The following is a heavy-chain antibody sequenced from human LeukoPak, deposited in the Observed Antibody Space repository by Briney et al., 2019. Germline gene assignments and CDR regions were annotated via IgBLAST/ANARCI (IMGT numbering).Heavy chain of an antibody. V-gene: IGHV3-72*01. D-gene: IGHD6-19*01. CDR3: VRVGSVAGSDYLDY. Sequence: GGSLRLSCAVSGFTFSDHFLDWVRQAPGKGLEWVGRSRNKAKSYTTEYAASVKGRFTISRDDSKNSLSLQMNSLKTEDTAVYYCVRVGSVAGSDYLDYWGQGTLVTVSS. CDR2: SRNKAKSYTT. CDR1: GFTFSDHF. J-gene: IGHJ4*02.